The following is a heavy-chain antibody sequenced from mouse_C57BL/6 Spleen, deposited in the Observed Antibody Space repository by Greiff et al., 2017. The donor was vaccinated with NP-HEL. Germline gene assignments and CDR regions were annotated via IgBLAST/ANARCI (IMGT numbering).Heavy chain of an antibody. Sequence: EVQLQQSGPELVKPGASVKISCKASGYSFTDYNMNWVKQSNGKSLEWIGVINPNYGTTSYNQKFKGKATLTVDQSSSTAYMQLNSLTSEDSAVYYCARSFITTVVATRYFDVWGTGTTVTVSS. CDR1: GYSFTDYN. V-gene: IGHV1-39*01. D-gene: IGHD1-1*01. CDR3: ARSFITTVVATRYFDV. J-gene: IGHJ1*03. CDR2: INPNYGTT.